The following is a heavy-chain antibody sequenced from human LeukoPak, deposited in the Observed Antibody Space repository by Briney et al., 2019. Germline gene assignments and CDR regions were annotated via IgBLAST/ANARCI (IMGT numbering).Heavy chain of an antibody. V-gene: IGHV3-21*01. CDR2: ISSSSSYI. D-gene: IGHD2-2*01. CDR3: AREMVVPPKYCYYGMDV. Sequence: GGSLRLSCAASGFTFSSYSMNWVRQAPGKGLEWVSSISSSSSYIYYADSVKGRFTISRDNAKNSLYLQMNSLRAEDTAVYYCAREMVVPPKYCYYGMDVWGQGTTVTVSS. CDR1: GFTFSSYS. J-gene: IGHJ6*02.